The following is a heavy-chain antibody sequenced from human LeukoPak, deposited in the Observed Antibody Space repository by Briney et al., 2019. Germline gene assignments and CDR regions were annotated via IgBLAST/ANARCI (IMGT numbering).Heavy chain of an antibody. CDR1: GFTFSSYT. D-gene: IGHD2-8*01. Sequence: GGSLRLSCAASGFTFSSYTMSWVRQAPGQGLEWVSVISDSGDYTSYADSVRGRFTISRDNSRNTLYLQMISLRPEDTAVYYCAKDTSIGKYCTNGVCSPFDYWGQGALVTVSS. J-gene: IGHJ4*02. V-gene: IGHV3-23*01. CDR3: AKDTSIGKYCTNGVCSPFDY. CDR2: ISDSGDYT.